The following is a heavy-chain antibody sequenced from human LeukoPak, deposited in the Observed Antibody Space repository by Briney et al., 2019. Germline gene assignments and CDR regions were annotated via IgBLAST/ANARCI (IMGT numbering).Heavy chain of an antibody. CDR1: GFTFSSYA. Sequence: GGSLRLSCAASGFTFSSYAMHWVRQAPGKGLEWVAVISYDGSNKYYADSVKGRFTISRDNSKNTLYLQMNSLRAEDAAVYYCAREENYYDSSGYWYYYYYGMDVWGQGTTVTVSS. CDR2: ISYDGSNK. CDR3: AREENYYDSSGYWYYYYYGMDV. J-gene: IGHJ6*02. D-gene: IGHD3-22*01. V-gene: IGHV3-30-3*01.